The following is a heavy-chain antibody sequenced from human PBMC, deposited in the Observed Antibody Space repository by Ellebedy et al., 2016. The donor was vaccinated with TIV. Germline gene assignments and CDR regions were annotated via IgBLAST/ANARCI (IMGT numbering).Heavy chain of an antibody. D-gene: IGHD4-23*01. J-gene: IGHJ4*02. CDR1: GGSFSGYY. V-gene: IGHV4-30-4*08. Sequence: MPSETLSLTCAVYGGSFSGYYWSWIRQPPGKGLELIGYIYYSGSTYYNPSLKSRVTISVDTSKNQFSLKLSSVTAADTAVYYCARDGRGDDYGGNPAFDYWGQGTLVTVSS. CDR2: IYYSGST. CDR3: ARDGRGDDYGGNPAFDY.